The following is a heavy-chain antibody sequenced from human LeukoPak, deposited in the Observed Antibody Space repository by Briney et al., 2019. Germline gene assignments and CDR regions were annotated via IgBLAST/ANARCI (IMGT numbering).Heavy chain of an antibody. J-gene: IGHJ5*02. CDR2: INPNSGGT. CDR1: GYTFTGYY. CDR3: ARAGSSWYRSVWFDP. D-gene: IGHD6-13*01. V-gene: IGHV1-2*02. Sequence: ASVKVSCKASGYTFTGYYMHWVRQAPGQGLEWMGWINPNSGGTNYAQKFQGRVTMTRDTSISTAYMELSRLRSDDTAVYYCARAGSSWYRSVWFDPWGQGTLVTVSS.